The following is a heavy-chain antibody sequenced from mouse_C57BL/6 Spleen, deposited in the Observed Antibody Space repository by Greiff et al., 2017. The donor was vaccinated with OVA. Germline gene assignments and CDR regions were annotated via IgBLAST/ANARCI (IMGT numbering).Heavy chain of an antibody. CDR3: ARNYGTNLLWYFDV. Sequence: QVQLQQSGPELVKPGASVKISCKASGYAFSSSWMNWVKQRPGKGLEWIGRIYPGDGDTNYNGKFKGKATLTADKSSSTAYMQLSSLTSEDSAVYFCARNYGTNLLWYFDVWGTRTTVTVSS. CDR1: GYAFSSSW. CDR2: IYPGDGDT. V-gene: IGHV1-82*01. J-gene: IGHJ1*03. D-gene: IGHD1-1*01.